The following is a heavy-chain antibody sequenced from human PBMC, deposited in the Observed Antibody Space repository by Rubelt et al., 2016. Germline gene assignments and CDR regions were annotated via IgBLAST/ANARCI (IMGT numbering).Heavy chain of an antibody. CDR3: ARLLRSYWYVDL. CDR1: GGSISSSNYY. V-gene: IGHV4-39*01. Sequence: QLQLQESGPGLVKPSETLSLTCSVSGGSISSSNYYWGWVRRPPGKGLEWIGSIYYSGSTYYNPSLKSRVTISVDTPKNQFALKLSAVAAEETAVHYCARLLRSYWYVDLWGRGTLVTVSS. J-gene: IGHJ2*01. CDR2: IYYSGST.